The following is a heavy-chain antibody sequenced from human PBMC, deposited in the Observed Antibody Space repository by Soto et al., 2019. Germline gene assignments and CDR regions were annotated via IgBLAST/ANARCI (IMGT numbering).Heavy chain of an antibody. V-gene: IGHV4-34*01. CDR1: GGSFSGYY. J-gene: IGHJ4*02. Sequence: KPSETLSLTCAVYGGSFSGYYWSWIRQPPGKGLEWIGEINHSGSTNYNPSLKSRVTISVDTSKNQFSLKLSSVTAADTAVYYCARRRGYSYGRDLDYWGQGTLVTVSS. D-gene: IGHD5-18*01. CDR3: ARRRGYSYGRDLDY. CDR2: INHSGST.